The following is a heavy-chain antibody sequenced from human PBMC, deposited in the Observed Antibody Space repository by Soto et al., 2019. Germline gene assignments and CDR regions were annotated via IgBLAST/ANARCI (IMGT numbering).Heavy chain of an antibody. CDR3: ATNVVASDY. J-gene: IGHJ4*02. CDR1: GFTFSSYS. V-gene: IGHV3-23*01. D-gene: IGHD2-21*01. Sequence: GGSLILSCAASGFTFSSYSMSWVRQAPGKGLEWVSAISGSGGSTYYADSVKGRFTISRDNSKNTLYLQMNSLRAEDTAVYYCATNVVASDYWGQGTLVTVSS. CDR2: ISGSGGST.